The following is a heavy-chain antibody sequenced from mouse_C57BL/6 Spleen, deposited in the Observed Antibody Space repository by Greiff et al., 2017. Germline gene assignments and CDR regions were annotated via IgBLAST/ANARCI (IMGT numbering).Heavy chain of an antibody. V-gene: IGHV1-80*01. D-gene: IGHD1-2*01. Sequence: VQLQQSGAELVKPGASVKISCKASGYAFSSYWMNWVKQRPGKGLEWIGQIYPGDGDTNYNGKFKGKATLTADKSSSTAYMQLSSLTSEDSAVYFCARRGGTAYYFDYWGQGTTLTVSS. CDR2: IYPGDGDT. CDR1: GYAFSSYW. J-gene: IGHJ2*01. CDR3: ARRGGTAYYFDY.